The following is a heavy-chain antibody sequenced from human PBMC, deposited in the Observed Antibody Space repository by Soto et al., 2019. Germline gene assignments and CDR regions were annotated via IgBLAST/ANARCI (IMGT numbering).Heavy chain of an antibody. CDR2: ISAYNGNT. J-gene: IGHJ6*03. Sequence: QDRLVQSGVEVKKPGASVRVSCKASGYSFTNYVITWVRQAPGPGFVWMGWISAYNGNTNYAQKVQGRVTLTTDASTSTACLELRSLRSDDTAVYYCARDRGVAPPVAGNTHYYYYMDVWGKGTTVTVYS. CDR3: ARDRGVAPPVAGNTHYYYYMDV. V-gene: IGHV1-18*01. D-gene: IGHD6-19*01. CDR1: GYSFTNYV.